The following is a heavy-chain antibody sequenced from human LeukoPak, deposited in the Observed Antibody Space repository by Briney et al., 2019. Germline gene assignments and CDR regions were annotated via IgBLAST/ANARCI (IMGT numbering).Heavy chain of an antibody. Sequence: SETLSLTCTVSGGSISSYYWSWIRQPPGKGLEWIGYIYYSGSTNYNPSLKSRVTISVDTSKSQFSLKLSSVTAADTAVYYCARSTVTTHGMDVWGQGTTVTVSS. CDR3: ARSTVTTHGMDV. D-gene: IGHD4-17*01. V-gene: IGHV4-59*01. CDR2: IYYSGST. J-gene: IGHJ6*02. CDR1: GGSISSYY.